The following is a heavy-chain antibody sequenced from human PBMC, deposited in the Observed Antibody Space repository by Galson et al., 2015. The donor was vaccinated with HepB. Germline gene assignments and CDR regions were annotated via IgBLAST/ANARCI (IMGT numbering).Heavy chain of an antibody. Sequence: SLRLSCAASGFTFSTYWMHWVRQAPGKGLVWVSGIKSDGSTTTYAGSVKGRFTISRDNAKNTLYLQMNSLRAEDTAVYYCARDYYYYYGMDVWGQGTTVTVSS. V-gene: IGHV3-74*03. J-gene: IGHJ6*02. CDR2: IKSDGSTT. CDR1: GFTFSTYW. CDR3: ARDYYYYYGMDV.